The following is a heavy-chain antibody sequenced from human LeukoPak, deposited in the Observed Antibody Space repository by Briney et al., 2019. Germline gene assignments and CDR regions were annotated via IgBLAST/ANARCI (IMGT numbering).Heavy chain of an antibody. Sequence: PGGSLRLSCAASRFTFSNYAMSWVRQAPGKGLEWVSAIGGNGGSTYYADSMKGRFTISRDNSKDTLYLQMNSLRAEDTAVYYCAKRVSGIFGAGMGFDNWGQGTLVTVSS. CDR1: RFTFSNYA. V-gene: IGHV3-23*01. J-gene: IGHJ5*02. CDR2: IGGNGGST. CDR3: AKRVSGIFGAGMGFDN. D-gene: IGHD3-3*01.